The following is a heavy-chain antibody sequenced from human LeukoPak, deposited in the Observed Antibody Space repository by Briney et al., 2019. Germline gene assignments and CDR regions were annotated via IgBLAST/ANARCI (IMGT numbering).Heavy chain of an antibody. V-gene: IGHV1-46*01. J-gene: IGHJ4*02. CDR3: ARQSRPTYYYDSSGYYVPYVDY. CDR2: INPSGGST. CDR1: GYTFTSYY. Sequence: ASVKVSCKASGYTFTSYYMHWVRQAPGQGLEWMGIINPSGGSTSYAQKFQGRVTMTRDTSTSTVYMELSSLRSEDTAVYYCARQSRPTYYYDSSGYYVPYVDYWGQGTLVTVSS. D-gene: IGHD3-22*01.